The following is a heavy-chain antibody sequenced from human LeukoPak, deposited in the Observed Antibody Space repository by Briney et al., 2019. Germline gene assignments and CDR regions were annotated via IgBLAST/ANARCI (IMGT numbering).Heavy chain of an antibody. Sequence: PGRSLRLSCAASGFTFDDYAMHWVRQAPGKGLEWVSGISWNSGSIGYADSVKGRFTISRDNAKNSLYLQMNSLRAEDMALYYCARIAAAGTHFDYWGQGTLVTVSS. CDR3: ARIAAAGTHFDY. J-gene: IGHJ4*02. CDR2: ISWNSGSI. D-gene: IGHD6-13*01. V-gene: IGHV3-9*03. CDR1: GFTFDDYA.